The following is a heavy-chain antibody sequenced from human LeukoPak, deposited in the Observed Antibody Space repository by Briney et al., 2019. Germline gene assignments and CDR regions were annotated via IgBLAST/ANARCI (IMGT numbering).Heavy chain of an antibody. CDR3: ARGPRAQDYGRFDY. CDR1: GGSFTTYH. Sequence: SETLSLICSVSGGSFTTYHWDWIRQPAGKGLEWIGRHHASGTNYYDPSLKSRVTMSVDPSKGQISLSLNSVTAADAAVYYCARGPRAQDYGRFDYWGPGTLVTVSS. J-gene: IGHJ4*02. CDR2: HHASGTN. D-gene: IGHD4-17*01. V-gene: IGHV4-4*07.